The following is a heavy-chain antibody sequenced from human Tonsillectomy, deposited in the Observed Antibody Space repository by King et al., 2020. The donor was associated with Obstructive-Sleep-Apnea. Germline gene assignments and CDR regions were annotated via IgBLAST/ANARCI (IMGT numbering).Heavy chain of an antibody. CDR1: EFTFASHA. Sequence: VQLVESGGGVVQPGRSLRLSCAASEFTFASHAMHWVRQAPGKGLEWVAVISFDGSNKYYADSVRGRFTISRDNFKNTVYLQMNSLRAEDTAVYYCARNPFVESIHVIGGVYIDYWGQGTMVTVSS. V-gene: IGHV3-30*04. J-gene: IGHJ4*02. CDR2: ISFDGSNK. D-gene: IGHD3-16*01. CDR3: ARNPFVESIHVIGGVYIDY.